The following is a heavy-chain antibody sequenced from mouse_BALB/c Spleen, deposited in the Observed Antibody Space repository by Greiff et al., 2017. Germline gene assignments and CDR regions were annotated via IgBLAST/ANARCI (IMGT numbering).Heavy chain of an antibody. CDR3: ARDDYEDAYYAMDY. D-gene: IGHD2-4*01. CDR1: GFTFSSYA. V-gene: IGHV5-6-5*01. CDR2: ISSGGST. Sequence: EVQLVESGGGLVKPGGSLKLSCAASGFTFSSYAMSWVRQTPEKRLEWVASISSGGSTYYPDSVKGRFTISRDNARNILYLQMSSLRSEDTAMYYCARDDYEDAYYAMDYWGQGTSVTVSS. J-gene: IGHJ4*01.